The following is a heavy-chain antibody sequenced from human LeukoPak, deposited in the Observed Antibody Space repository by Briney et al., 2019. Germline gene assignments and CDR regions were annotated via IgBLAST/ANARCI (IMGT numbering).Heavy chain of an antibody. CDR1: GYTFTGYY. CDR2: INPNSGGT. J-gene: IGHJ4*02. Sequence: ASVKVSCKASGYTFTGYYMHWVRQAPGQGLEWMGWINPNSGGTNYAQKFQGRVTMTRDTSISTAYMELRSLRSDDTAVYYCARVLFDFWSGYPLDYWGQGTLVTVSS. CDR3: ARVLFDFWSGYPLDY. D-gene: IGHD3-3*01. V-gene: IGHV1-2*02.